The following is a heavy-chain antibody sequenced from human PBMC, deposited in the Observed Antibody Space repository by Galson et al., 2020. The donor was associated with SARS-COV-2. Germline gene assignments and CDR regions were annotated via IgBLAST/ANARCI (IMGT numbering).Heavy chain of an antibody. D-gene: IGHD6-6*01. CDR2: ISSSSSYI. Sequence: NSGGSLRLSCAASGFTFSSYSMNWVRQAPGKGLEWVSSISSSSSYIYYADSVKGRFTISRDNAKNSLYLQMNSLRAEDTAVYYCARDYEAARPPEFDPWGQGTLVTVSS. CDR3: ARDYEAARPPEFDP. J-gene: IGHJ5*02. CDR1: GFTFSSYS. V-gene: IGHV3-21*01.